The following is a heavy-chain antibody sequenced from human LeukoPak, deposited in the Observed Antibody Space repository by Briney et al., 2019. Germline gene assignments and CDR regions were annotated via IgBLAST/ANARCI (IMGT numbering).Heavy chain of an antibody. J-gene: IGHJ4*02. CDR3: AKGVGGYTIGYYFDY. D-gene: IGHD5-18*01. CDR2: ISYDASNK. V-gene: IGHV3-30*18. CDR1: GFTLNTYG. Sequence: PGRPLRLSCAASGFTLNTYGMHWVRQAPGKGLEWVAVISYDASNKNYADPVKGRFTISRDYSKNTAYLQMNSPRAEDTAVYFCAKGVGGYTIGYYFDYWGQGTPVTVSS.